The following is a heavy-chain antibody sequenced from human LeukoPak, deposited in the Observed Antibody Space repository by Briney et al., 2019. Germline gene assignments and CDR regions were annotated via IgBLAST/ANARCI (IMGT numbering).Heavy chain of an antibody. V-gene: IGHV4-30-4*01. J-gene: IGHJ5*02. CDR1: GASISSGDYY. D-gene: IGHD6-13*01. CDR3: ARGTGGAAAADFDP. CDR2: IYYTGST. Sequence: SETLSLTCTVSGASISSGDYYWSWIRQPPGKGLEWIGSIYYTGSTYYNPSLKSRATISVDTSKNHFSLKLTSVTAADTAVYYCARGTGGAAAADFDPWGQGTLVTVSS.